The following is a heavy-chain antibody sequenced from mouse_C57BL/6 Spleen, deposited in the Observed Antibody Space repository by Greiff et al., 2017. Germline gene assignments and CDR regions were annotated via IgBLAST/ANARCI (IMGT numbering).Heavy chain of an antibody. CDR1: GYSFTSYY. CDR2: IYPGSGNT. Sequence: QVQLQQSGPELVKPGASVKISCKASGYSFTSYYIHWVKQRPGQGLEWIGWIYPGSGNTKYNEKFKGKATLTAYTSSSTAYMQLSSLTSEDSAVYYCARRDYGRGFDYWGQGTTLTVSS. J-gene: IGHJ2*01. CDR3: ARRDYGRGFDY. V-gene: IGHV1-66*01. D-gene: IGHD1-1*01.